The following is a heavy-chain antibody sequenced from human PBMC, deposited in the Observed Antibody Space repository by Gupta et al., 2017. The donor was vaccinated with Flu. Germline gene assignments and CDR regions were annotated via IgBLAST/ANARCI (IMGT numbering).Heavy chain of an antibody. CDR3: ARGAIGYCRGGSCTPIGRDFDY. V-gene: IGHV4-34*01. Sequence: QVQLQQWGAGLLTLSETLSLTCAVHGGSFSGYYWSWLRQPHGKGLEWIGEINHSGSTNYNPSLKSRVTISVDTSKNQFSLKLSSVTAADTAVYYSARGAIGYCRGGSCTPIGRDFDYWGQGTLVTVAS. D-gene: IGHD2-15*01. J-gene: IGHJ4*02. CDR2: INHSGST. CDR1: GGSFSGYY.